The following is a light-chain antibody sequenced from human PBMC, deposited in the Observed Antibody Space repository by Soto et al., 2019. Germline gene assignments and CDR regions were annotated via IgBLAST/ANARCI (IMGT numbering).Light chain of an antibody. V-gene: IGLV2-23*02. CDR3: CSYAGGLTWV. CDR1: NSDVAGHNR. J-gene: IGLJ3*02. CDR2: NVN. Sequence: QSALTQPASVSGSPGQSITVSCTGGNSDVAGHNRISWYQQHPGRAPKRLIYNVNERHSGVSGRFSGSKAGNTASLTISVLQPEDEADYYCCSYAGGLTWVFGGGTKLTVL.